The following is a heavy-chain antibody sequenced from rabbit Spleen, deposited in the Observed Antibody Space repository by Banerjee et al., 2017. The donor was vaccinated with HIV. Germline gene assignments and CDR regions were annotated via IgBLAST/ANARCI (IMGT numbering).Heavy chain of an antibody. CDR3: ASDAGSGDYIDGYFNL. J-gene: IGHJ4*01. CDR2: IYAGSSGSA. CDR1: GFSSSSGYY. V-gene: IGHV1S40*01. D-gene: IGHD8-1*01. Sequence: QSLEESGGDLVNPGASLTLTCKASGFSSSSGYYMSWVGQAPEEGLELFAWIYAGSSGSAYYANWAKGRFTISKTSSSTVTLQMTSLTAADAATYFCASDAGSGDYIDGYFNLWGQGTLVTVS.